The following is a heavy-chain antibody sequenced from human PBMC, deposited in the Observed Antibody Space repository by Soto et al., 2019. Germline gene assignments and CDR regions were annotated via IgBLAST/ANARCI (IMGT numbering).Heavy chain of an antibody. CDR1: GFILETRG. J-gene: IGHJ5*02. CDR2: ISGSGFKK. V-gene: IGHV3-23*01. CDR3: AKNQGVELVPLATVDWFDP. D-gene: IGHD1-26*01. Sequence: GGSLRLSCAAFGFILETRGMSWVLQAPGKGLEWISSISGSGFKKYYADSVKGRFTISRDNSKSTVYLELNNLSAEDTAVYHCAKNQGVELVPLATVDWFDPWGQGSVVTVSS.